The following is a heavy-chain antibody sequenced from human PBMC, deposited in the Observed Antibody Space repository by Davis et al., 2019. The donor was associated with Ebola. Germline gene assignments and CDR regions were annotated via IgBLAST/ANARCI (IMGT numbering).Heavy chain of an antibody. CDR1: GFIFSSYS. J-gene: IGHJ4*02. CDR2: ISSSSSYI. V-gene: IGHV3-21*01. CDR3: ARVNFGSGTYPYFDY. D-gene: IGHD3-10*01. Sequence: PGGSLRFSCAASGFIFSSYSMNWVRQAPGKGLEWVSSISSSSSYIYYADSLKGRFTISRDNAKNSLYLQMDSLRAEDTAVYYCARVNFGSGTYPYFDYWGQGTLVTVSS.